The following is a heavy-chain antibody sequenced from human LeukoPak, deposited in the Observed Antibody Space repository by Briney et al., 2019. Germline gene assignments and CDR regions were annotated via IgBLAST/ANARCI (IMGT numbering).Heavy chain of an antibody. D-gene: IGHD5-18*01. CDR3: ARDRGTAMVTGLDYGMDV. J-gene: IGHJ6*02. CDR2: IYSGGRT. V-gene: IGHV3-66*01. CDR1: GFTVSGNY. Sequence: GGSLRLSCAASGFTVSGNYMSWVRQAPGKGLEWLSVIYSGGRTYYADSVKGRFTTSRDNSKKTLYLQMNSLRAEDRAVYYCARDRGTAMVTGLDYGMDVWGQGTTVTVSS.